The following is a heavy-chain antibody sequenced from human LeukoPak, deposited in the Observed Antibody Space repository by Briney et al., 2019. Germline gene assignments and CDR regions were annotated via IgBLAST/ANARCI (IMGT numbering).Heavy chain of an antibody. Sequence: SETLSLTCAVYGGSFSGYYWSWIRQPPGKGLEWIGEINHSGSTNYNPSLKSRVTISVDTSKNQFSLKLSSVTAADTAVYYCARARRGYSYGYTPWGQGTLVTVSS. V-gene: IGHV4-34*01. CDR1: GGSFSGYY. D-gene: IGHD5-18*01. CDR3: ARARRGYSYGYTP. J-gene: IGHJ5*02. CDR2: INHSGST.